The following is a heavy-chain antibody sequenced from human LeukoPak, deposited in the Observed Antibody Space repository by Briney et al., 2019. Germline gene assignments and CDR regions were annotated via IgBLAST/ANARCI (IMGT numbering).Heavy chain of an antibody. Sequence: PGGTLRLSCAASGFTFSSYGMSWVRQAPGKGLEWVSAISGSGGSTYYADSVKGRFTISRDNSKNTLYLQMNSLRAEDTAVYYCAKDRWPLWFGELALWGQGTLVTVSS. CDR3: AKDRWPLWFGELAL. CDR1: GFTFSSYG. D-gene: IGHD3-10*01. J-gene: IGHJ4*02. CDR2: ISGSGGST. V-gene: IGHV3-23*01.